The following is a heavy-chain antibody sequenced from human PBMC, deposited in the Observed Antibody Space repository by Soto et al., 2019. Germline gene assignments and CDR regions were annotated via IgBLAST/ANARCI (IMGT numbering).Heavy chain of an antibody. Sequence: SETLSLTCTVSGGSISSYYWSWIRQPPGKGLEWIGYIYYSGSTNYNPSLKSRVTISVDTSKNQFSLKLSSVTAADTAVYYCARGRRVGGAATHDYWGQGTLVTVSS. CDR3: ARGRRVGGAATHDY. V-gene: IGHV4-59*01. J-gene: IGHJ4*02. D-gene: IGHD1-26*01. CDR1: GGSISSYY. CDR2: IYYSGST.